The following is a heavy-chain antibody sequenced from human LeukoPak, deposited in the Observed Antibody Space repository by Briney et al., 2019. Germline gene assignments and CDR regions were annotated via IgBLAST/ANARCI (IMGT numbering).Heavy chain of an antibody. CDR1: GGSISSGDYY. V-gene: IGHV4-30-4*01. Sequence: SETLSLTCTVSGGSISSGDYYWSWIRQPPGKGLEWIGYIYYSGSTYYNPSLKSRVTISVDTSKSQFSLKLSSVTAADTAVYYCARFLRVTGTFDYWGQGTLVTVSS. CDR3: ARFLRVTGTFDY. J-gene: IGHJ4*02. CDR2: IYYSGST. D-gene: IGHD4-11*01.